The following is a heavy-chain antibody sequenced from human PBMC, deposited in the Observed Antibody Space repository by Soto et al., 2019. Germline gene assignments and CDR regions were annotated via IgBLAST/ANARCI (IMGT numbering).Heavy chain of an antibody. V-gene: IGHV4-34*01. CDR3: ARGRPYYDFWSGYQYYFDY. D-gene: IGHD3-3*01. CDR2: INHSGST. Sequence: SETLSLTCAVYGGSFSGYYWSWIRQPPGKGLEWIGEINHSGSTNYNPSLKSRVTISVDTSKNQFSLKLSSVTAADTAVYYCARGRPYYDFWSGYQYYFDYWGQGTLVTDSS. CDR1: GGSFSGYY. J-gene: IGHJ4*02.